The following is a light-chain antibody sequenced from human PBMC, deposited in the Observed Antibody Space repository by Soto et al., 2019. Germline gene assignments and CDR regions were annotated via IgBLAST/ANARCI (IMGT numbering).Light chain of an antibody. CDR2: YIS. CDR1: QSAGNF. Sequence: EIVMTQSPATLSVSPGETASLSCRASQSAGNFLAWYQQKPGQAPRLLIYYISTRATGIPARFSGSGSGTEFTLTINSLQSEDFAVYYCQQYGSSPPWTFGQGTKVDIK. V-gene: IGKV3D-15*01. J-gene: IGKJ1*01. CDR3: QQYGSSPPWT.